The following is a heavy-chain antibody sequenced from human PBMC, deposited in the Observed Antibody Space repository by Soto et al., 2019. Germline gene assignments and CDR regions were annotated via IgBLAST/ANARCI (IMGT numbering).Heavy chain of an antibody. Sequence: ELQLVESGGGLVQPGGSLRLSCAASEFTFNIYSMNWVRQAPGKGLEGVSYISGSSSTIYYEDSVKGRFSISRDNAKNSMYLQMNSLRDDDTAVYYCARDRSRKFDYWGQGTLVTVSS. J-gene: IGHJ4*02. CDR1: EFTFNIYS. CDR2: ISGSSSTI. V-gene: IGHV3-48*02. CDR3: ARDRSRKFDY.